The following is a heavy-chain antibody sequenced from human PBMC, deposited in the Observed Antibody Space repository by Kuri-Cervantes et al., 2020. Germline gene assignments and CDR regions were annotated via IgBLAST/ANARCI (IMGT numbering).Heavy chain of an antibody. Sequence: SCKASGYTFTSYYMHWVRQAPGKGLEWVAVISYDGSNKYYADSVKGRFTISRDNSKNTLYLQMNSLRAEDTAVYYCAREAAVAGTVFDYWGQGTLVTVSS. CDR1: GYTFTSYY. J-gene: IGHJ4*02. V-gene: IGHV3-30*03. CDR3: AREAAVAGTVFDY. CDR2: ISYDGSNK. D-gene: IGHD6-19*01.